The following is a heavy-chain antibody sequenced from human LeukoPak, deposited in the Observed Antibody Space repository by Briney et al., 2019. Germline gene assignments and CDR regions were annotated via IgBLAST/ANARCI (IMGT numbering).Heavy chain of an antibody. D-gene: IGHD2-21*02. Sequence: PGGSLRLSCAASGFTFSSYAMSWFRQAPGKGLEWVSAISGSGGSTYYADSVKGRFTISRDNSKNTLYLQMNSLRAEDTAVYYCAKDGQVTAIPEYFQHWGQGTLVTVSS. CDR2: ISGSGGST. V-gene: IGHV3-23*01. CDR3: AKDGQVTAIPEYFQH. J-gene: IGHJ1*01. CDR1: GFTFSSYA.